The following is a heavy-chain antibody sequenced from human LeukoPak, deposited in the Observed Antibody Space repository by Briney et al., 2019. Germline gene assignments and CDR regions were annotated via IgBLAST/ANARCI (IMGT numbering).Heavy chain of an antibody. D-gene: IGHD1-26*01. CDR2: IGTAGDT. CDR1: GFIFSSYD. J-gene: IGHJ3*02. CDR3: ARGRGAGLAGFDAFDI. Sequence: PGGSLRLSCAASGFIFSSYDMHWVRQAPGKGLESVSAIGTAGDTYYPGSVKGRFTISGENAKNSLYLQMNSLRDGDTAVYYCARGRGAGLAGFDAFDIWGQGTMVTVSS. V-gene: IGHV3-13*01.